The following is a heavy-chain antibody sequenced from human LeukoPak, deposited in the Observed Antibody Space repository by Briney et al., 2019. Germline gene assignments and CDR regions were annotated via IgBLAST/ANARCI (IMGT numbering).Heavy chain of an antibody. Sequence: GGSLRLSCVVSGFSFGSYPMSWVRQTPGKGLEWVSAISGGGDITYYADSVTGRFTISRDNSKDTLFLQMHSLRPGDTAVYYCVREDTPATANYWGQGTLVTISS. V-gene: IGHV3-23*01. CDR3: VREDTPATANY. CDR1: GFSFGSYP. D-gene: IGHD2-21*02. CDR2: ISGGGDIT. J-gene: IGHJ4*02.